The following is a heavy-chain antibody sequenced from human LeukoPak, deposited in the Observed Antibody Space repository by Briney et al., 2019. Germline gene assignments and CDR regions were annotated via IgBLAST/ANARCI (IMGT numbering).Heavy chain of an antibody. J-gene: IGHJ4*02. D-gene: IGHD4-23*01. V-gene: IGHV3-30*03. CDR3: AADRWPGAPDYLDS. Sequence: GGSLRLSCAASGFSLTHDAIHWVRQAPGKGLEWVAVVSKDGVTKFYRDSVNGRFTISTDSSKNTAYLQMTGLGSEDTAIYYCAADRWPGAPDYLDSWGQGTLVTVSS. CDR1: GFSLTHDA. CDR2: VSKDGVTK.